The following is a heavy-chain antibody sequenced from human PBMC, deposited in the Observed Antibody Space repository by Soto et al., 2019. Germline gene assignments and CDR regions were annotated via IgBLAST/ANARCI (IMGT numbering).Heavy chain of an antibody. D-gene: IGHD2-8*01. CDR3: ARDIMGTNYYCCGMDV. CDR1: GGSISSYY. Sequence: SETLSLTCTVSGGSISSYYWTWIRQPPRKRLEWIGFMYNSGNTHYNPSLKSRVTISVDTSKNQFSLKLSSVTAADTAVYYCARDIMGTNYYCCGMDVWGQGTTVTVSS. J-gene: IGHJ6*02. CDR2: MYNSGNT. V-gene: IGHV4-59*01.